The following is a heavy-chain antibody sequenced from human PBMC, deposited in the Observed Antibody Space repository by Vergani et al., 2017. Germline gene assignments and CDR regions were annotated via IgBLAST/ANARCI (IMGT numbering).Heavy chain of an antibody. CDR3: ARILGAYDFWSGYYYYYGMDV. Sequence: QWGAGLLKPSETLSLTCAVYGGSFSGYYWSWIRQPPGKGLEWLAHIFSNDEKSYSTSLKSRLTISKDTSKSQVVLTMTNMDPVDTATYYCARILGAYDFWSGYYYYYGMDVWGQGTTVTVSS. CDR2: IFSNDEK. V-gene: IGHV2-26*01. D-gene: IGHD3-3*01. CDR1: GGSFSGYYW. J-gene: IGHJ6*02.